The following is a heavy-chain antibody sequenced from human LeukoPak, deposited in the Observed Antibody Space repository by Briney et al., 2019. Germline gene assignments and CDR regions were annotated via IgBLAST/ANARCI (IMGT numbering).Heavy chain of an antibody. CDR2: INHSGST. D-gene: IGHD3-10*01. V-gene: IGHV4-34*01. CDR1: GGSFSGYY. Sequence: PSETLSLTCAVYGGSFSGYYWRWIRQPPGKGLEWIGEINHSGSTNYNPSLKSRVTISVDTSKNQFSLKLSSVTAADTAVYYCARVGADGSGFLFDYWGQGTLVTVSS. CDR3: ARVGADGSGFLFDY. J-gene: IGHJ4*02.